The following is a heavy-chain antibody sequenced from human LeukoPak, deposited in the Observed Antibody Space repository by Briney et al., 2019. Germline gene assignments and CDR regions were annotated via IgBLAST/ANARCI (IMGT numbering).Heavy chain of an antibody. CDR1: GGSISSSSYY. CDR3: ARGLWFGEQAWYFDL. Sequence: SETLSLTCTVSGGSISSSSYYWGWIRQPPGKGLEWIGSIYYSGSTYYNPSLKSRVTISVDTSKNQFSLKLNSVTAADTAVYYCARGLWFGEQAWYFDLWGRGTLVTVSS. D-gene: IGHD3-10*01. CDR2: IYYSGST. V-gene: IGHV4-39*07. J-gene: IGHJ2*01.